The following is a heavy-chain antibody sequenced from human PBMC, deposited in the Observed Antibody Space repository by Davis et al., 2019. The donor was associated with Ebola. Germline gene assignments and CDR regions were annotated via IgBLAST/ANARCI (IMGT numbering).Heavy chain of an antibody. CDR3: ARDPDSFDY. J-gene: IGHJ4*02. D-gene: IGHD3-22*01. V-gene: IGHV3-33*01. Sequence: GESLKISCAASGFNFRSYGMHWVRQAPDKGLEWVAVIWYDGSRKYYGDSVKGRFTISRDNSNNLLYLQMNSLRAEDTAVYYCARDPDSFDYWSQGTLVTVSS. CDR1: GFNFRSYG. CDR2: IWYDGSRK.